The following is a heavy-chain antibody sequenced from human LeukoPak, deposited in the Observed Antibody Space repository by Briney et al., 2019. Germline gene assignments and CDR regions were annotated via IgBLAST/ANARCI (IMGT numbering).Heavy chain of an antibody. D-gene: IGHD1-26*01. CDR3: AKVVGATTRGYFDY. CDR1: GFTFSSYA. V-gene: IGHV3-30*04. J-gene: IGHJ4*02. Sequence: GGSLRLSCAASGFTFSSYAMHWVRQAPGKGLEWVAVISYDGSNKYYADSVKGRFTISRDNSKNTLYLQMNSLRAEDTAVYYCAKVVGATTRGYFDYWGQGTPVTVSS. CDR2: ISYDGSNK.